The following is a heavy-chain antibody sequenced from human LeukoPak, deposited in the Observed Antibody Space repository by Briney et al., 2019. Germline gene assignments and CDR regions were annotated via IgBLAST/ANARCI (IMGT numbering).Heavy chain of an antibody. Sequence: PGGSLRLSCAASGFTVSSNYMSWIRQPPGKGLEWIGEVNHSGSTNYNPSLKGRVTISVDTSKNQFSLKLSSVTAADTAVYYCARQVQSYFDYWGQGTLVTVSS. CDR2: VNHSGST. D-gene: IGHD1-1*01. J-gene: IGHJ4*02. V-gene: IGHV4-34*01. CDR1: GFTVSSNY. CDR3: ARQVQSYFDY.